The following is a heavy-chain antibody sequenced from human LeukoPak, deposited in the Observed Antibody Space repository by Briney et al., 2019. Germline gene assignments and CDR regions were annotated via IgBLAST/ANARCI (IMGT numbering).Heavy chain of an antibody. Sequence: GGSLRLSCATSTFSFSIYWMSWVRQAPGKGLEWVATIKRDGTEKFYVDPVKGRFTISRDNAKSSLYLHMNSLRPEDTAVYYCAREGELQDNFDYWGQGTRVTVSS. D-gene: IGHD3-16*01. CDR1: TFSFSIYW. CDR3: AREGELQDNFDY. J-gene: IGHJ4*02. V-gene: IGHV3-7*01. CDR2: IKRDGTEK.